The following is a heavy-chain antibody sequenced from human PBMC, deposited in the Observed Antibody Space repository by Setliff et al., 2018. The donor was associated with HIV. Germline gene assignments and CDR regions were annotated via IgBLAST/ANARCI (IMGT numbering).Heavy chain of an antibody. CDR3: ARGYWDDFFDY. CDR1: GGSISSGSYY. V-gene: IGHV4-61*02. J-gene: IGHJ4*02. CDR2: FYTSGST. Sequence: PSETLSLTCTVSGGSISSGSYYWSWIRQPAGKGLEWIGRFYTSGSTNYSPSLKSRVTMSVDTSKNQFSLKLSSVTAADTAVYYCARGYWDDFFDYWGQGTLVTVSS. D-gene: IGHD1-1*01.